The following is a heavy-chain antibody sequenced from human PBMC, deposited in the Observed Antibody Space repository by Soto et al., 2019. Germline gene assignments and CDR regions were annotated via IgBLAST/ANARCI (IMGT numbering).Heavy chain of an antibody. CDR1: GYTFNSYA. V-gene: IGHV1-3*01. CDR2: INAGNGNT. CDR3: ARGGSLYWYFDL. J-gene: IGHJ2*01. Sequence: QVQLVQSGAEVKKPGASVKVSCKASGYTFNSYAMHWVRQAPGQRLEWMGWINAGNGNTKYSQKFQGRVTITRDTSASTADMELSSLRSEDTAVEYWARGGSLYWYFDLWGRGNRVTVSS. D-gene: IGHD1-26*01.